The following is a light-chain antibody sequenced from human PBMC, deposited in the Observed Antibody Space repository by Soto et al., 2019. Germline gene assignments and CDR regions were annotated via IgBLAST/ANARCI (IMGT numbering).Light chain of an antibody. CDR3: QQYRTYSRT. J-gene: IGKJ1*01. CDR2: KAS. V-gene: IGKV1-5*03. CDR1: ESISSW. Sequence: DIHMTQSPSTLSAYVGDRVIITCRASESISSWLAWYQQKPGKAPKLLIYKASTLESGVPSRFSGSGSGTDFTLTISSLQPEDFAIYYCQQYRTYSRTFGQGTKVDIK.